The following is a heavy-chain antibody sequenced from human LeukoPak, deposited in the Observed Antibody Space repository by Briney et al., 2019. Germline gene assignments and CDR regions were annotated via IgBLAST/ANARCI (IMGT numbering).Heavy chain of an antibody. V-gene: IGHV3-7*01. CDR3: ARGVYAFDV. D-gene: IGHD2-8*01. CDR1: GFTFSNYW. J-gene: IGHJ3*01. Sequence: PGGSLRLSCAASGFTFSNYWMAWVRQAPGKGLQWVAYMSQDGSEIYYVDSVKGRFIISRDNAKNSLYLQMNSLRAEDTAVYYCARGVYAFDVWGQGTLITVSS. CDR2: MSQDGSEI.